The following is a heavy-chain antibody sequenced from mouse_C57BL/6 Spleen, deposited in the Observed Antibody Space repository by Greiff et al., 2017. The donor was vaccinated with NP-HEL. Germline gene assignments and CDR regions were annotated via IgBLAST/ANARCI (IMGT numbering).Heavy chain of an antibody. CDR3: ARDGYDGRYYAMDY. Sequence: VQLQQSGPGLVQPSQSLSITCTVSGFSLTSYGVHWVRQSPGKGLEWLGVIWSGGSTDYNAAFISRLSISKDNSKSQVFFKMNSLQADDTAIYYCARDGYDGRYYAMDYWGQGTSVTVSS. V-gene: IGHV2-2*01. J-gene: IGHJ4*01. CDR1: GFSLTSYG. CDR2: IWSGGST. D-gene: IGHD2-2*01.